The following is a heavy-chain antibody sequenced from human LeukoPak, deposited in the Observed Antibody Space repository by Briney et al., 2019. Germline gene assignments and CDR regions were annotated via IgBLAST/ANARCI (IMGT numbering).Heavy chain of an antibody. CDR1: GYTLTSYG. CDR3: ARRDYYDYVWGSYDY. Sequence: ASVKVSCKASGYTLTSYGISWVRQAPGQGLEWMGWISAYNGNTNYAQKLQGRVTMTTDTSTSTAYMELRSLRSDDTAVYYCARRDYYDYVWGSYDYWGQGTLVTVSS. J-gene: IGHJ4*02. V-gene: IGHV1-18*01. D-gene: IGHD3-16*01. CDR2: ISAYNGNT.